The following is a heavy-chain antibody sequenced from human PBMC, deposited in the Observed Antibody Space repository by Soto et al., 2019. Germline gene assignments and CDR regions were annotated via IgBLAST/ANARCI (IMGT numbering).Heavy chain of an antibody. J-gene: IGHJ6*03. CDR3: ARVAAHSNYFGSEYYYYMDV. D-gene: IGHD4-4*01. CDR1: GFTFSSYS. CDR2: ISSSSGFI. V-gene: IGHV3-21*01. Sequence: EVQLVESGGGLVKPGGSLRLSCAASGFTFSSYSLNWVRQAPGKGLEWVSSISSSSGFINYADSVKGRFTISSDNARDSLYLQMNSLRAEDTAVYYCARVAAHSNYFGSEYYYYMDVWGKGTTVTVSS.